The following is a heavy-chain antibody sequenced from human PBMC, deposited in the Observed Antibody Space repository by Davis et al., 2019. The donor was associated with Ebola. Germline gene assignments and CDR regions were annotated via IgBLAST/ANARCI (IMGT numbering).Heavy chain of an antibody. CDR2: IKQVGSEK. Sequence: ETLSLTCTVSGGSISSYYWSWIRQAPGKGLEWVANIKQVGSEKYYVDSVKGRFTIARDNAKNSLYLQMNSLRAEDAAVYYCARTDYDILTGYFDYWGQGTLVTVSS. CDR3: ARTDYDILTGYFDY. CDR1: GGSISSYY. D-gene: IGHD3-9*01. J-gene: IGHJ4*02. V-gene: IGHV3-7*03.